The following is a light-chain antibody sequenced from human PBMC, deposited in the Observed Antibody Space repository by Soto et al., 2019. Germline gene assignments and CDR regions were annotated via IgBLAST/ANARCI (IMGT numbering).Light chain of an antibody. V-gene: IGKV1-9*01. CDR1: PGISSY. J-gene: IGKJ5*01. Sequence: IQLTQSPSFLSASVGDRVTITCRASPGISSYLAWFQQKPGRAPNLLIYGASNLQSGVTSRFGGSGSGTAFTLTISNLQPESSATSYGQPLNAYPLTFGHGTRLEIK. CDR3: QPLNAYPLT. CDR2: GAS.